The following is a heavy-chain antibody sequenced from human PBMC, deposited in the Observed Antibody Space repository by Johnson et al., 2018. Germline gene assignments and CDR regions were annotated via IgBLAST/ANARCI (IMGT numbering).Heavy chain of an antibody. Sequence: QVQLVQSGAEVKKPGASVKVSCKVSGDTLTELSMHWVRQAPGKGLEWMGGFDPEDDKITYAQKFQGRVTMTEDTSTNTAYMELRSLRSGDTAIYYCATERTDYVDYGGYFYYMDVLGKGTTVTVSS. CDR2: FDPEDDKI. V-gene: IGHV1-24*01. CDR1: GDTLTELS. CDR3: ATERTDYVDYGGYFYYMDV. J-gene: IGHJ6*03. D-gene: IGHD4-17*01.